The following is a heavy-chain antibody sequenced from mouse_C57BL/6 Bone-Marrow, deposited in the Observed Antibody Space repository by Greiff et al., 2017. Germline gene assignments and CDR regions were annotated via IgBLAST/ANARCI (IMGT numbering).Heavy chain of an antibody. CDR1: GFSLTSYG. J-gene: IGHJ4*01. CDR3: AKNPYYYGSSPYAMDY. D-gene: IGHD1-1*01. V-gene: IGHV2-5*01. Sequence: VQLQQSGPGLVQPSQSLSITCTVSGFSLTSYGVHWVRQSPGKGLEWLGVIWRGGSTDYNAAFMSRLSITKDNSKSQVFFKMNSLQADDTAIYYWAKNPYYYGSSPYAMDYWGQGTSVTVSS. CDR2: IWRGGST.